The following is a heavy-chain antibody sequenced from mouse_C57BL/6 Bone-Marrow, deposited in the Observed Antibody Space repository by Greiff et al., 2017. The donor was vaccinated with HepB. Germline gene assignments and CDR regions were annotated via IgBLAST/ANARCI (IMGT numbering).Heavy chain of an antibody. Sequence: QVQLQQPGAELVKPGASVKLSCKASGYTFTSYWMHWVKQRPGQGLEWIGMIHPNSGSTNYNEKFKSKATLTVDKSSSTAYMPLSSLTSEDSAVYCCAAGPYWYFDVWGTGTTVTVSS. CDR1: GYTFTSYW. V-gene: IGHV1-64*01. CDR3: AAGPYWYFDV. J-gene: IGHJ1*03. CDR2: IHPNSGST.